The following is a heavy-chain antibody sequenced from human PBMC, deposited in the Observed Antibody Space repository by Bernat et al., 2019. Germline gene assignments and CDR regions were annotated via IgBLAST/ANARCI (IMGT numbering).Heavy chain of an antibody. CDR3: ARLITVGPWRFHS. CDR1: GFTVNSNY. V-gene: IGHV3-53*02. Sequence: EVQLVETGGDLIQPGGSLRLSCAASGFTVNSNYMTWVRQTPGKGLEWVSIIYTGGTTYYADSVKGRFTISRDNSKNTLYLQMNSLRAEDTAVYYCARLITVGPWRFHSWGQGTLVTVSS. CDR2: IYTGGTT. D-gene: IGHD4-23*01. J-gene: IGHJ4*02.